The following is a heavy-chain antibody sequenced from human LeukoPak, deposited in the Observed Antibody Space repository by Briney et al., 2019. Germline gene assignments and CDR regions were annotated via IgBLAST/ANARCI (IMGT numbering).Heavy chain of an antibody. CDR1: GGSISSYY. Sequence: SETLSLTCTVSGGSISSYYWSWIRQPPGKGLEWIGSIYYSGSTYYNPSLKSRVTISVDTSKNQFSLKLSSVTAADTAVYYCARLARRYSSSWPPYYYYYYMDVWGKGTTVTVSS. D-gene: IGHD6-13*01. J-gene: IGHJ6*03. V-gene: IGHV4-59*05. CDR2: IYYSGST. CDR3: ARLARRYSSSWPPYYYYYYMDV.